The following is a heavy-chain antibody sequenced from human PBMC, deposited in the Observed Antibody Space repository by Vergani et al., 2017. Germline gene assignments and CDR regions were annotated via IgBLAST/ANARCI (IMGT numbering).Heavy chain of an antibody. J-gene: IGHJ2*01. V-gene: IGHV1-46*01. CDR1: GYTFSNYY. Sequence: QVQVVQSGAEVKKSGASVKVSCKTSGYTFSNYYMHWVRQAPGQGLEWMGIINPSGGHTNYEKKFQGRVTMTRDTSTSTVYMELSSLRAEDTAVYYCAWDCPGGGGDCSAGWYFDLWGRGTLVTVSS. CDR2: INPSGGHT. CDR3: AWDCPGGGGDCSAGWYFDL. D-gene: IGHD2-21*02.